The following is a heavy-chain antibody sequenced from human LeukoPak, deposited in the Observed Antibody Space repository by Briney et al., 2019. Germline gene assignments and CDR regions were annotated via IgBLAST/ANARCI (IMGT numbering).Heavy chain of an antibody. CDR1: GFTFSRYS. CDR3: ARDRSYYDILTGRAPFDY. CDR2: IKQDGSEK. D-gene: IGHD3-9*01. Sequence: GGSLRLSCAGSGFTFSRYSMNWFRQAPGKGLEWVANIKQDGSEKYYVDSVKGRFTISRDNAKNSLYLQMNSLRAEDTAVYYCARDRSYYDILTGRAPFDYWGQGTLVTVSS. J-gene: IGHJ4*02. V-gene: IGHV3-7*01.